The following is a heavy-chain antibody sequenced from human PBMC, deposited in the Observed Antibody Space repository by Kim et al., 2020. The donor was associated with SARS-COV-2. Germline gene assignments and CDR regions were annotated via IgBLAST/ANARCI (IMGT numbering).Heavy chain of an antibody. CDR3: ARDPFPFRGVICCSGYGDY. Sequence: GGSLRLSCAASGFTFSSYGMHWVRQAPGKGLEWVAVIWYDGSNKYYADSVKGRFTISRDNSKNTLYLQMNSLRAEDTAVYYCARDPFPFRGVICCSGYGDYWGQGTLVTVSS. CDR2: IWYDGSNK. CDR1: GFTFSSYG. J-gene: IGHJ4*02. V-gene: IGHV3-33*01. D-gene: IGHD3-10*01.